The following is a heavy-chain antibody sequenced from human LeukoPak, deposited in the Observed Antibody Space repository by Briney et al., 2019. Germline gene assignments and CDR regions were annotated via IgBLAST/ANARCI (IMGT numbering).Heavy chain of an antibody. V-gene: IGHV1-2*02. Sequence: ASVKVSCKASGYTFTGYYLHWVRQAPGQGLEWMGRINPNSGGTNYAQKFQGRVTMTRDTSISTTYMELSRLRSDDTAEYYCARALITISGVGGAFDIWGQGTMVTVPS. J-gene: IGHJ3*02. CDR1: GYTFTGYY. CDR2: INPNSGGT. D-gene: IGHD3-3*01. CDR3: ARALITISGVGGAFDI.